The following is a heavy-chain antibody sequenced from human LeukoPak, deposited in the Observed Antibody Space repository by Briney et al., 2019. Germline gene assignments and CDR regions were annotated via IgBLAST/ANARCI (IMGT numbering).Heavy chain of an antibody. D-gene: IGHD2/OR15-2a*01. J-gene: IGHJ6*02. CDR3: ARAHSIASYYYGVDV. CDR1: GVSISSSSYY. Sequence: SETLSLTCSVSGVSISSSSYYWGWIRQPPGKGLEWIASIYYSGATYYNPSLKSRVTISVDTSENQFSLKLSSVTAADTAVYYCARAHSIASYYYGVDVWGQGTTVTVSS. CDR2: IYYSGAT. V-gene: IGHV4-39*07.